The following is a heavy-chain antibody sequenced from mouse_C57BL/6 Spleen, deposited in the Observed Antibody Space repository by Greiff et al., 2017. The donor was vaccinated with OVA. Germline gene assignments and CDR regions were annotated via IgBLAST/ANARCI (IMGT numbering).Heavy chain of an antibody. D-gene: IGHD2-4*01. CDR2: IYPGSGST. CDR3: ARGDLGLPSWFAY. CDR1: GYSFPSSW. Sequence: VQLQQPGAELVKPGASVQISCQASGYSFPSSWLTCVKPSPGQGLALIGDIYPGSGSTNYNEKFKSKATLTVDTSSSTAYMQLSSLTSEDSAVYYCARGDLGLPSWFAYWGQRTLVTVSA. J-gene: IGHJ3*01. V-gene: IGHV1-55*01.